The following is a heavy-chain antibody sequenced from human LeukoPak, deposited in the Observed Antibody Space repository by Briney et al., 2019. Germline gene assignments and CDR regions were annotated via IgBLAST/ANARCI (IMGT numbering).Heavy chain of an antibody. CDR1: GFTFSDAW. J-gene: IGHJ4*02. Sequence: PGGSLRLSCVASGFTFSDAWMRWVRQAPGKGLEWVGRIKSKIDGGTIDYVAPVRGRFTISRDDTRNKLYLQMNSLKTEDIAVYNCTTRRQGGCWGEGTLDSVS. CDR2: IKSKIDGGTI. CDR3: TTRRQGGC. D-gene: IGHD6-25*01. V-gene: IGHV3-15*01.